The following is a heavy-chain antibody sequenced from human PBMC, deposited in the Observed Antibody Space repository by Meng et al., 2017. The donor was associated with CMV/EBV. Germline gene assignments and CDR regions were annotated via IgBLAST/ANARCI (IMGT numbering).Heavy chain of an antibody. CDR1: GGSFSGYY. J-gene: IGHJ6*02. V-gene: IGHV4-34*01. Sequence: SETLSLTCAVYGGSFSGYYWSWIRQPPGKGLEWIGEINHSGSTNYNPSLKSRVTISVDTSKNQFSLKLSSVTAAETAVYYCARGHYWSGYSYYYYGMDVWGQGTTVTVSS. D-gene: IGHD3-3*01. CDR3: ARGHYWSGYSYYYYGMDV. CDR2: INHSGST.